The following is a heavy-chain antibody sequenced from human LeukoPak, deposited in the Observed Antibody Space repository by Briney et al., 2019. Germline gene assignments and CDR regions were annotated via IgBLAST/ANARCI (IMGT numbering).Heavy chain of an antibody. CDR1: GFTFSSYA. CDR3: AKNLESYGDSATDY. CDR2: ISASGGGT. Sequence: GGSLRLSRAASGFTFSSYAMSWVRQAPGKGLEWVSSISASGGGTYYADSMKGRFTISRDSSKNTLYLQMNSLRAEDTAIYYCAKNLESYGDSATDYWGQGTLVTVSS. J-gene: IGHJ4*02. V-gene: IGHV3-23*01. D-gene: IGHD4-17*01.